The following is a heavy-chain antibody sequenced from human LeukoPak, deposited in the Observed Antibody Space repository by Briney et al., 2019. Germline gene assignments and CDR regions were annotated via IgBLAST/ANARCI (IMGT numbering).Heavy chain of an antibody. D-gene: IGHD3-22*01. CDR2: MNPNSGNT. J-gene: IGHJ4*02. V-gene: IGHV1-8*02. CDR1: GYTFTSYD. CDR3: ARGRATHDYYDSSGYYYKVVY. Sequence: ASVKVSCRTSGYTFTSYDINWVRQATGQGLEWMGWMNPNSGNTGYAQKFQGRVTMTRNTSISTAYMDLSSLTSEDTAVYYCARGRATHDYYDSSGYYYKVVYWGQGTLVTVSS.